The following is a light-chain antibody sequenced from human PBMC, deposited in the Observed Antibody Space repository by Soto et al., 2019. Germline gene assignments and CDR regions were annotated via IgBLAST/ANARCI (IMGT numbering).Light chain of an antibody. CDR2: AAS. Sequence: DIQMTQSTSAMAVSVGDRVTITCRASQGISNYLAWFQQKPGNVPKRLIYAASSLQSGVPSRFSGRGSGTEFTLTISSLQPEDFATYYCLEQNSYPWTFGQGTKVDIK. CDR1: QGISNY. V-gene: IGKV1-17*03. CDR3: LEQNSYPWT. J-gene: IGKJ1*01.